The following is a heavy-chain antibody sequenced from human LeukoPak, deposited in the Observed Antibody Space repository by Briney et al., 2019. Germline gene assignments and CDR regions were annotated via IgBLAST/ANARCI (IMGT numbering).Heavy chain of an antibody. V-gene: IGHV3-74*01. CDR1: GFTFSSYW. D-gene: IGHD3-10*01. Sequence: PGGSLRLSCAASGFTFSSYWMHWVRQAPGKGLVWVSRINSDGSSTSYADSVKGRFTISRDNAKNTLYLQMNSLRAEDTAVYYCASDCDLLLWFGDRKSHALANWGQGTLVPVSS. J-gene: IGHJ4*02. CDR3: ASDCDLLLWFGDRKSHALAN. CDR2: INSDGSST.